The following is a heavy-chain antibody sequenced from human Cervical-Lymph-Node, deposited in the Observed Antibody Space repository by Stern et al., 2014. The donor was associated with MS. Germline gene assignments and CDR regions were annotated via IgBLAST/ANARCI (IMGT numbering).Heavy chain of an antibody. J-gene: IGHJ3*02. CDR1: GYSFTYYW. Sequence: EVQLVESGAEVKKPGESLRISCKGSGYSFTYYWINWVRQMPGKGLEWMGRIDPSDSYTDYSPSFQGRVTISPDKPIPPPSLQWSSRQPSDPAIYYCASPQQPVSAFDIWGQGTMVIVSS. CDR3: ASPQQPVSAFDI. CDR2: IDPSDSYT. V-gene: IGHV5-10-1*03. D-gene: IGHD6-6*01.